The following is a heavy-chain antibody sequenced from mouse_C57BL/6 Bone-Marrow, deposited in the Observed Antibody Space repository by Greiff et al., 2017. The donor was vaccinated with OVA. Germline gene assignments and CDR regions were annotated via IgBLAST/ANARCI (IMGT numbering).Heavy chain of an antibody. V-gene: IGHV1-54*01. CDR1: GYAFTNYL. J-gene: IGHJ4*01. CDR3: ARWGSSYGGFYYYAMDY. D-gene: IGHD1-1*01. CDR2: INPGSGGT. Sequence: QVQLKQSGAELVRPGTSVKVSCKASGYAFTNYLIEWVKQRPGQGLEWIGVINPGSGGTNYNEKFKGKATLTADKSSSTAYMQLSSLTSEDSAVYFCARWGSSYGGFYYYAMDYWGQGTSVTVSS.